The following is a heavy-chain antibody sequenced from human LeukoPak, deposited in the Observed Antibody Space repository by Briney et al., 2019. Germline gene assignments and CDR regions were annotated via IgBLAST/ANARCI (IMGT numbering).Heavy chain of an antibody. CDR3: PKGYYTVTEE. CDR2: ISGSCGST. J-gene: IGHJ4*02. V-gene: IGHV3-23*01. CDR1: GFTFSSYA. Sequence: GGSLRLSCAASGFTFSSYAMSWVRQAPGKGLEWVSAISGSCGSTYYAATVKARFPISRHKSKNTRNLQMNSLRAEHTAAYHCPKGYYTVTEEWGQGTLVTVSS. D-gene: IGHD4-17*01.